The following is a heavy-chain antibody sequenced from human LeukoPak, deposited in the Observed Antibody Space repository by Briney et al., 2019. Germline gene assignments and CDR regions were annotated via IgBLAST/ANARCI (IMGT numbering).Heavy chain of an antibody. CDR3: ARLQWLFPYYYYYMDV. D-gene: IGHD3-22*01. J-gene: IGHJ6*03. CDR1: GYTFTSYG. V-gene: IGHV1-18*01. Sequence: GASVKVSCKASGYTFTSYGISWVRQAPGQGLEWMGWISAYNGNTNYAQKLQGRVTMTTDTSTSTAYMELRSLRSDDTAVYYCARLQWLFPYYYYYMDVWGEGTTVTVSS. CDR2: ISAYNGNT.